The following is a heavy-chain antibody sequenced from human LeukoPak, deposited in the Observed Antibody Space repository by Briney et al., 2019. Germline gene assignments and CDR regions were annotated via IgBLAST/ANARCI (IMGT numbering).Heavy chain of an antibody. CDR2: INPNSGDT. J-gene: IGHJ4*02. CDR3: ARVWDLRERPFDY. D-gene: IGHD3-16*01. Sequence: GASVKVSCKASGYTFTGYFIHWVRQAPGQGLEWMGWINPNSGDTNYAQKFQGRVSMTRETSTRTAYLEVSSLRSDDTAVYYCARVWDLRERPFDYWGQGTLVTVSS. V-gene: IGHV1-2*02. CDR1: GYTFTGYF.